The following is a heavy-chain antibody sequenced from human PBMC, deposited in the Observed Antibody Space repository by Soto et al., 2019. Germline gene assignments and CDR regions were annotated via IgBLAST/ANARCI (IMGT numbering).Heavy chain of an antibody. CDR2: ITVNGIT. CDR1: GAYVSDFS. J-gene: IGHJ1*01. D-gene: IGHD1-7*01. V-gene: IGHV4-4*07. CDR3: ARESGENWTYEAH. Sequence: QVQQLESGPGLVKPWDTLSLTCTVSGAYVSDFSWSWIRQPAGKGLEWIGRITVNGITQYTPSFKTRVTMSMDTSRNQFSLNLPSATAADTALYSCARESGENWTYEAHWGQGTLVTVSS.